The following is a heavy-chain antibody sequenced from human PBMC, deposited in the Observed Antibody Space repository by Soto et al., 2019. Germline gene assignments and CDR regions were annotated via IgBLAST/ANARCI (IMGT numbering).Heavy chain of an antibody. V-gene: IGHV1-69*12. CDR3: ARANCRGGSCYEYAAYFQH. D-gene: IGHD2-15*01. CDR1: GGTFSSYA. CDR2: IIPIFGTA. Sequence: QVQLVQSGAEVKKPGSSVKVSCKASGGTFSSYAISWVRQAPGQGLEWMGGIIPIFGTANYAQKFQGRVTITADESTSTAYMELSSLRSEDTAVYYCARANCRGGSCYEYAAYFQHWGQGTLVTVSS. J-gene: IGHJ1*01.